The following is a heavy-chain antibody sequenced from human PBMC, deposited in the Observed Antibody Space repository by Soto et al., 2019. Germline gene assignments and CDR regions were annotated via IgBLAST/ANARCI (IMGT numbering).Heavy chain of an antibody. CDR3: ARGRVSMGRGVSLFYY. J-gene: IGHJ4*02. Sequence: QVQLVESGGGVVQPGRSLRLSCAASGFTFSSYAMHWVRQAPGKGLEWVAVISYDGSNKYYADSVKGRFTISRDNSKNTLYLQMNSLRAEDTAVYYCARGRVSMGRGVSLFYYWGQGTLVTVSS. D-gene: IGHD3-10*01. V-gene: IGHV3-30-3*01. CDR1: GFTFSSYA. CDR2: ISYDGSNK.